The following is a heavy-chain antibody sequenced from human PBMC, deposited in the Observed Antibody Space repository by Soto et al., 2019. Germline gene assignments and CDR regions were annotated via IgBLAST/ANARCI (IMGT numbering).Heavy chain of an antibody. J-gene: IGHJ4*02. V-gene: IGHV4-31*03. CDR1: GGSISSGGYY. D-gene: IGHD3-10*01. CDR2: IYYSGST. CDR3: AAGTMVRGVITHRFDY. Sequence: QVQLQESGPGLVKPSQTLSLTCTVSGGSISSGGYYWSWIRQHPGKGLEWIGYIYYSGSTYYNPSLKSRVTISVDTSKNQFSLKLSSVTAADTAVYCCAAGTMVRGVITHRFDYWGQGTLVTVSS.